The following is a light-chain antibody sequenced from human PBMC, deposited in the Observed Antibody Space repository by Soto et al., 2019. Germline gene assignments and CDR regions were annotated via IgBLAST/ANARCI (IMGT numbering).Light chain of an antibody. CDR1: SSNIGSNY. Sequence: QSVLTQPPSASGTPGQRVTISCSGSSSNIGSNYVYWYQQVPGTAPKLLIYRNNQRPSGVPDRFSGSKSGTSASLAISGLRSEDEADYYCVVWDDSLSGRVFGGGTKVTVL. V-gene: IGLV1-47*01. CDR3: VVWDDSLSGRV. J-gene: IGLJ2*01. CDR2: RNN.